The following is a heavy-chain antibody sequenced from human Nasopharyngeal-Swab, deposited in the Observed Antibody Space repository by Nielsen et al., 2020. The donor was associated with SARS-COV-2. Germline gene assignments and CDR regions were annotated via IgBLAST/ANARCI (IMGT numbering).Heavy chain of an antibody. V-gene: IGHV3-9*01. CDR1: GITFDEYA. CDR3: ASLPSHDYGDYYGMDV. J-gene: IGHJ6*02. D-gene: IGHD4-17*01. CDR2: ISWNSGNI. Sequence: LKISWAASGITFDEYARHWGRQAPGKGLEWVSGISWNSGNIGYADSVKGRFTISRDSAKNSLYLQMNSLRAEETALYYCASLPSHDYGDYYGMDVWGQGTTVTVSS.